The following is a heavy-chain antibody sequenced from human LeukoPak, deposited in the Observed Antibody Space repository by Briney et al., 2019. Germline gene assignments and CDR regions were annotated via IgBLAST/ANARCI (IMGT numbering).Heavy chain of an antibody. CDR1: GFTFSSYA. Sequence: GGSLRLSCAASGFTFSSYAMSWVRQAPGRGLEWVSAISGSGGSTYYADSVKGRFTISRDNSKNTLYLQMNGLRAEDTAVYYCAKVGRLQLNGFDYWGQGTLVTVSS. V-gene: IGHV3-23*01. CDR3: AKVGRLQLNGFDY. CDR2: ISGSGGST. J-gene: IGHJ4*02. D-gene: IGHD6-13*01.